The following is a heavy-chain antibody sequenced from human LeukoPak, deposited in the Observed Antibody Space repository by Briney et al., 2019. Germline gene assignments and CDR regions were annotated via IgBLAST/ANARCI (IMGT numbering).Heavy chain of an antibody. CDR3: ARDSGVATSLDR. J-gene: IGHJ5*02. Sequence: SETLSLTCSVSGGSISTDYWNWIRQPAGKGLEWIGRLYTNRRNDYNPSLKSRVTISVDKSKNQFSLNLIYVTAADTAVYYCARDSGVATSLDRWGQGILVTVSS. CDR1: GGSISTDY. CDR2: LYTNRRN. V-gene: IGHV4-4*07. D-gene: IGHD5-12*01.